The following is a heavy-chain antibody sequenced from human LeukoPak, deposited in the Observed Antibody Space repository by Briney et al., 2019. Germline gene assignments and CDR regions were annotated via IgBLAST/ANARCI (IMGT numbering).Heavy chain of an antibody. CDR3: ARDREWLVRFYDY. J-gene: IGHJ4*02. CDR1: GFTFDDYG. CDR2: ISWNSDNI. Sequence: GGSLRLSCAASGFTFDDYGMHWVRQGPGKGLEWVSGISWNSDNIVYADSVKGRFTISRDNTKKSLYLQMNSLRAEDTAVYYCARDREWLVRFYDYWGQGTLVTVSS. V-gene: IGHV3-9*01. D-gene: IGHD6-19*01.